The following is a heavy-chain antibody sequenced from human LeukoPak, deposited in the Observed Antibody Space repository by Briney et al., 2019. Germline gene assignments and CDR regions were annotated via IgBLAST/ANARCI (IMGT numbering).Heavy chain of an antibody. CDR1: GFTFSSYG. CDR2: IRYDGSNK. J-gene: IGHJ6*03. Sequence: GGSLRLSCAASGFTFSSYGMHWVRQAPGKGLEWVAFIRYDGSNKYYADSVKGRFTISRDNSKNTLYLQMNSLRAEDTAVYYCARTTVTTGGYYYYMDVWGKGTTVTVSS. V-gene: IGHV3-30*02. CDR3: ARTTVTTGGYYYYMDV. D-gene: IGHD4-11*01.